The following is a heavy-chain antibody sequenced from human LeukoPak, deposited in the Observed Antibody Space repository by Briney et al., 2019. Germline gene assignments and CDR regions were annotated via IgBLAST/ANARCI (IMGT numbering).Heavy chain of an antibody. Sequence: GGSLRLSCAASGFTFSAYDMHWVRQAPGKGPEWVSGISRSGSTYYRDSVKGRFTISRDNYKNTLYLQMNSLRAEDTAVYYCAKGGYFAFDIWGQGTMVTVSS. CDR3: AKGGYFAFDI. V-gene: IGHV3-23*01. D-gene: IGHD2-2*03. CDR1: GFTFSAYD. CDR2: ISRSGST. J-gene: IGHJ3*02.